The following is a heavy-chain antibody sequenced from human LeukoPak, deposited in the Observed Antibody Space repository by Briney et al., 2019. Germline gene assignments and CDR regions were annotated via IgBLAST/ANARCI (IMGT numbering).Heavy chain of an antibody. CDR2: INPNSGGT. Sequence: ASVKVSCKASGYTFTGYYMHWVRQAPGQGLEWMGWINPNSGGTNYAQKFQGRVTMTRDTSISTAYMELSRLRSDDTAVYYCAVWWWKHHSWSGAFDIWGQGTMVTVSS. J-gene: IGHJ3*02. CDR1: GYTFTGYY. D-gene: IGHD2-21*01. CDR3: AVWWWKHHSWSGAFDI. V-gene: IGHV1-2*02.